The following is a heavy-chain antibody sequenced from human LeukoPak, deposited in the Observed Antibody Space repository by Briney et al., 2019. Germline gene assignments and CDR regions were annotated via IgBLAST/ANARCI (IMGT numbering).Heavy chain of an antibody. CDR1: GYTFTGYY. V-gene: IGHV1-2*02. CDR3: ARAVVVVAATILYNWFDP. Sequence: ASVKVSCKASGYTFTGYYMHWVRQAPGQGLEWMGWINPSSGGTNYAQKFQGRVTMTRDTSISTAYMELSRLRSDDTAGYYCARAVVVVAATILYNWFDPWGQGTLVTVSS. J-gene: IGHJ5*02. D-gene: IGHD2-15*01. CDR2: INPSSGGT.